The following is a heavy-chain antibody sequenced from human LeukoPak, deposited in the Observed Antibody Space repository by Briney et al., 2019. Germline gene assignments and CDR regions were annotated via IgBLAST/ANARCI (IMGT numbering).Heavy chain of an antibody. Sequence: ASVKVSCKASGYTFTSYYIHWVRQAPGQGLEWMGIINPSGGSTGYPQKFQDRVTMTRDTSTSTVYMELSSLKSDDTAIYYCARGVFGELEKLMFRHWGQGTLVTVSS. J-gene: IGHJ1*01. D-gene: IGHD3-10*02. CDR1: GYTFTSYY. V-gene: IGHV1-46*01. CDR3: ARGVFGELEKLMFRH. CDR2: INPSGGST.